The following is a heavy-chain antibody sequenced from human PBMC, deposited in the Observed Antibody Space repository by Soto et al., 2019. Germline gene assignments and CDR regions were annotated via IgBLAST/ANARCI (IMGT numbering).Heavy chain of an antibody. J-gene: IGHJ3*02. CDR2: IYYSGST. CDR3: ARRPGFGHAFDI. D-gene: IGHD3-10*01. Sequence: QVQLQESGPGLVKPSETLSLTCNVSGGSISSYYWSWVRQPPGKGLEFIGYIYYSGSTNYNPSLKSRVTISVDTSKTQFSLKLSSVTAADTAVYYCARRPGFGHAFDIWGQGTMVTVSS. CDR1: GGSISSYY. V-gene: IGHV4-59*08.